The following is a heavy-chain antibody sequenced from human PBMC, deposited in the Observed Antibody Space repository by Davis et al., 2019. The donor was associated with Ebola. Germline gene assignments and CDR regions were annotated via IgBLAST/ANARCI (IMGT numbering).Heavy chain of an antibody. Sequence: ASVKVSCKASGYTFTVYYMHWVRQATGQGLEWMGWMNPNNGNTGYAQKFQGRVTMTSNTAITTAYMELSSLTSEDTAVYYCARDHGVTGTGAFDPWGQGTLVTVST. D-gene: IGHD1-7*01. V-gene: IGHV1-8*02. CDR2: MNPNNGNT. CDR3: ARDHGVTGTGAFDP. J-gene: IGHJ5*02. CDR1: GYTFTVYY.